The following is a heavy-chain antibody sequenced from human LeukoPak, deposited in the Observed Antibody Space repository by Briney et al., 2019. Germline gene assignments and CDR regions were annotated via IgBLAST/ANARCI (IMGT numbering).Heavy chain of an antibody. CDR1: GGSISGYY. CDR3: ARLYYGSGSYYLDY. Sequence: SETLSLTCTVSGGSISGYYWTWIRQPPGKGLEWIGYFFYSGSTNYNPSLKSRVTISVDTSKNQFSLKLNSVTAADTAVYYCARLYYGSGSYYLDYWGLGTLVTVSS. CDR2: FFYSGST. V-gene: IGHV4-59*08. J-gene: IGHJ4*02. D-gene: IGHD3-10*01.